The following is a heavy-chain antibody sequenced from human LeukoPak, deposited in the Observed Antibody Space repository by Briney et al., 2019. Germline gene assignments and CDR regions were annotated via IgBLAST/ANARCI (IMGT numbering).Heavy chain of an antibody. V-gene: IGHV4-39*01. CDR1: DGSITNNNYS. CDR2: IYYSGST. Sequence: SETLSLTCTVSDGSITNNNYSWGWIRQPPGKGLEWIGSIYYSGSTYYNPSLKSRVTISVDTSKNQFSLKLNSVTAADTAVYYCAREGTTITTWDSWGQGTLVTVSS. CDR3: AREGTTITTWDS. D-gene: IGHD4-11*01. J-gene: IGHJ4*02.